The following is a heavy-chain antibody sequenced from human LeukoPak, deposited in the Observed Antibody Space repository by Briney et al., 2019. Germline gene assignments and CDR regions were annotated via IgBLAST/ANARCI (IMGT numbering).Heavy chain of an antibody. V-gene: IGHV3-7*04. Sequence: PGDSLRLSCAASGFTFSNYWMTWVRQSPGKGLEWVANINKDGSDKYHVDSVKGRFAISRDNVKNSLYLQMNSLRAEDTAVYYCTRATGTDYWGQGTLVTVSS. CDR3: TRATGTDY. CDR2: INKDGSDK. CDR1: GFTFSNYW. J-gene: IGHJ4*02. D-gene: IGHD4-11*01.